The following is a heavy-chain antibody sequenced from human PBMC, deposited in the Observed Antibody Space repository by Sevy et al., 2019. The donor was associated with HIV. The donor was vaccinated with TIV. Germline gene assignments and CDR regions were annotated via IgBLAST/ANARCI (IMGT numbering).Heavy chain of an antibody. D-gene: IGHD3-16*01. V-gene: IGHV3-30*03. CDR3: ARVELTFGGDPYDKHYFMDV. CDR2: ISYDGSNK. J-gene: IGHJ6*03. Sequence: GGSLRLSCAAPGFTFSSYDMHWVRQAPGKGLEWVAVISYDGSNKFYLDSVKGRFTITRDNSKSTLYLQLRSLRAEETAVYYCARVELTFGGDPYDKHYFMDVWGKGTTVTVSS. CDR1: GFTFSSYD.